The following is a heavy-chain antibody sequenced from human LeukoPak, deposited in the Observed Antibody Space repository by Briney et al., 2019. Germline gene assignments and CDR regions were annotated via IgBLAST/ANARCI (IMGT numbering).Heavy chain of an antibody. Sequence: SETLSLTCAVSGDSVSFSYWSWIRQPPGKGLEWIGYVFHTGDSNCNPSLKRRVTMSLDTSKNQLSLRLTSVTAADTAVYYCAKSSSPYSSSIYYFDYWGQGTLVTVSS. D-gene: IGHD6-6*01. CDR1: GDSVSFSY. V-gene: IGHV4-59*08. J-gene: IGHJ4*02. CDR2: VFHTGDS. CDR3: AKSSSPYSSSIYYFDY.